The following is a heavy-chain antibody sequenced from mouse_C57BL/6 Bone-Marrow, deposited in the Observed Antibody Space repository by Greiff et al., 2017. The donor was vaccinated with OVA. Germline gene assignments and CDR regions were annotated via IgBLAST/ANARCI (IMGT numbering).Heavy chain of an antibody. Sequence: VMLVESGPGLVQPSQSLSITCTVSGFSLTSYGVHWVRQSPGKGLEWLGVIWSGGSTDYNAAFISRLSISKDNSKSQVFFKMNSLQADDTAIYYCARNSGYYGSSYPWFAYWGQGTTLTVSS. J-gene: IGHJ2*01. CDR2: IWSGGST. CDR3: ARNSGYYGSSYPWFAY. CDR1: GFSLTSYG. D-gene: IGHD1-1*01. V-gene: IGHV2-2*01.